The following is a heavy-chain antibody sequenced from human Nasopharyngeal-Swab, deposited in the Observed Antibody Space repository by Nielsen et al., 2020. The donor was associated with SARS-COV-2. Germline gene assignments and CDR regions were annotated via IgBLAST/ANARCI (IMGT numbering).Heavy chain of an antibody. V-gene: IGHV4-61*03. CDR3: ARGGGSSSWVDY. D-gene: IGHD6-13*01. CDR2: IYYSGST. J-gene: IGHJ4*02. Sequence: WIRQPPGKGLEWIGYIYYSGSTNYNPSLKSRVTISVDTSKNHFSLKQSSVTAADTAVYYCARGGGSSSWVDYWGQGTLVTVSS.